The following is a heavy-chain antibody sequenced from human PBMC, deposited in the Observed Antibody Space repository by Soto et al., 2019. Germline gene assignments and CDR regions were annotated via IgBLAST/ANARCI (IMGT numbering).Heavy chain of an antibody. J-gene: IGHJ3*02. V-gene: IGHV1-2*04. Sequence: ASVKVSCKASGYTFTGYYMHWVRQAPGQGLEWMGWINPNSGGTNYAQKFQGWVTMTRDTSISTAYMELSRLRSDDTAVYYCARDNCGGDCYLGWAFDIWGQGTMVTVSS. D-gene: IGHD2-21*02. CDR2: INPNSGGT. CDR1: GYTFTGYY. CDR3: ARDNCGGDCYLGWAFDI.